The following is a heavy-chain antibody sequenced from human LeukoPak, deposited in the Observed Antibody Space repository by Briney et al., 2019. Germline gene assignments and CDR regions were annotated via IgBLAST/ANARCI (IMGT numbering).Heavy chain of an antibody. D-gene: IGHD5-24*01. CDR3: ARDGYNYVGYDAFDI. V-gene: IGHV3-11*01. CDR1: GFTFSDYY. J-gene: IGHJ3*02. Sequence: GGSLRLSCAASGFTFSDYYMSWIRQAPGKGLEWVSYISSSDTTISYADSVKGRFTISRDNAKKSLYLQMNSLRAEDTALYYCARDGYNYVGYDAFDIWGQGTMVTVSS. CDR2: ISSSDTTI.